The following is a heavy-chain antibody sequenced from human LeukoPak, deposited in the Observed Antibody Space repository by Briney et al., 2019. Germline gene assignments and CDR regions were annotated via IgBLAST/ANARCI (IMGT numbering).Heavy chain of an antibody. V-gene: IGHV1-18*01. D-gene: IGHD2-8*01. Sequence: ASVKVSCKASGYSFSSYGISWVRQAPGQGLEWMGWISAYNGNTNYAQKLQGRVTMTTDTSTSTAYMELRSLRSDDTAVYYCARGGGYCTNGVCPLDYWGQGTLVTVSS. CDR2: ISAYNGNT. CDR1: GYSFSSYG. J-gene: IGHJ4*02. CDR3: ARGGGYCTNGVCPLDY.